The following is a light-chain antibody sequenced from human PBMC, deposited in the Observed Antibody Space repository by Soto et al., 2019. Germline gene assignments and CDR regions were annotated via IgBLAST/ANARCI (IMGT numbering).Light chain of an antibody. J-gene: IGKJ2*01. Sequence: EIVMTQSPATLSVSPGERVTLSCRASQSVSSNLAWYQQKPGQAPRLLIYGASTRATGIPARFSGSGSGTEFTITISSLQSEDFAGYYCQQYNNWPPYTFGQGTKLEIK. CDR1: QSVSSN. CDR2: GAS. CDR3: QQYNNWPPYT. V-gene: IGKV3-15*01.